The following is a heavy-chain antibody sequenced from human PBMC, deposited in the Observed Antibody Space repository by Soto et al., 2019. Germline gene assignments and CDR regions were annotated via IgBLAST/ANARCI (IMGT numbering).Heavy chain of an antibody. Sequence: ASAKVSCKASGYTFTSYGISWVRQAPGQGLEWMGWISAYNGNTNYAQKLQGRVTMTTDTSTSTAYMELRSLRSDDTAVYYCASTLLGCSSTSCYWAYWGQGTLVTVSS. CDR1: GYTFTSYG. V-gene: IGHV1-18*01. D-gene: IGHD2-2*01. CDR2: ISAYNGNT. CDR3: ASTLLGCSSTSCYWAY. J-gene: IGHJ4*02.